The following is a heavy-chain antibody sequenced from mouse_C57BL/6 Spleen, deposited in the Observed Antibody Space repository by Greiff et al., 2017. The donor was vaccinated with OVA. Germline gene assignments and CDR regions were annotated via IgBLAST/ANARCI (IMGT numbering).Heavy chain of an antibody. J-gene: IGHJ2*01. CDR1: GFTFSDYG. D-gene: IGHD1-1*01. V-gene: IGHV5-17*01. CDR3: ARSLLDYYPFDY. CDR2: ISSGSSTI. Sequence: EVKLVESGGGLVKPGGSLKLSCAASGFTFSDYGMHWVRQAPEKGLEWVAYISSGSSTIYYADTVKGRFTISRDNAKNTLFLQMTSLRSEDTAMYYCARSLLDYYPFDYWGQGTTLTVSS.